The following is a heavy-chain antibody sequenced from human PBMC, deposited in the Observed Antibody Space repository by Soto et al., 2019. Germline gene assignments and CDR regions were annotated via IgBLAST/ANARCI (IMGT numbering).Heavy chain of an antibody. CDR2: ISYDGSNK. J-gene: IGHJ6*02. Sequence: PGGSLRLSCAASGFTFSSYAMHWVRQAPGKGLEWVAVISYDGSNKNYADSVKGRFTISRDNSKNTLYLQMNSLRAEDTAVYYCARDKGYCSGGSCFYNYYYGMDVWGQGTTVTVSS. D-gene: IGHD2-15*01. CDR1: GFTFSSYA. V-gene: IGHV3-30-3*01. CDR3: ARDKGYCSGGSCFYNYYYGMDV.